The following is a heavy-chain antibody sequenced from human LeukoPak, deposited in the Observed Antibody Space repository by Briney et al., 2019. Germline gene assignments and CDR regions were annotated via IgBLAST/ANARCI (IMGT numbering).Heavy chain of an antibody. J-gene: IGHJ3*02. Sequence: SGGSLRLSCAASGFTFSSYAMHWVRQAPGKGLEWVAVISYDGSNKYYADSVKGRFTISRDNSKNTLYLQMNSLRAEDTAVYYCAKGYDSSGYYYGYDAFDIWGQGTMVTVSS. CDR2: ISYDGSNK. V-gene: IGHV3-30*04. CDR3: AKGYDSSGYYYGYDAFDI. CDR1: GFTFSSYA. D-gene: IGHD3-22*01.